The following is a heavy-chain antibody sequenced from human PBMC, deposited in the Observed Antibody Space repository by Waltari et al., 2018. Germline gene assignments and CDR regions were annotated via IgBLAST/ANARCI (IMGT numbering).Heavy chain of an antibody. J-gene: IGHJ4*02. Sequence: QVQLVQSGAEVKKPGSSVKVSCKASGGTFSSYAISWVRQAPGQGLEWMGGIIPILGIANYAQKFQGRVTITADKSTSTAYMELSSLRSEDTAVYYCARGKDYDILTGYYSTKFDYWGQGTLVTVSS. CDR2: IIPILGIA. CDR1: GGTFSSYA. D-gene: IGHD3-9*01. V-gene: IGHV1-69*10. CDR3: ARGKDYDILTGYYSTKFDY.